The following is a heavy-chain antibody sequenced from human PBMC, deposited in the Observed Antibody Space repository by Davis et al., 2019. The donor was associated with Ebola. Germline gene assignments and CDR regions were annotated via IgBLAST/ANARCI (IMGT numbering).Heavy chain of an antibody. Sequence: GESLKISCLASGFTFGNYNMNWVRQTPGKGPEWVSYISTSGSTIYYADSVKGRFTISRDNAKNSLYLQMNSLRDEDTAVYYCARDPPVSMGSDAFDVWGRGTMVTVSS. CDR1: GFTFGNYN. CDR2: ISTSGSTI. J-gene: IGHJ3*01. V-gene: IGHV3-48*02. D-gene: IGHD2-8*01. CDR3: ARDPPVSMGSDAFDV.